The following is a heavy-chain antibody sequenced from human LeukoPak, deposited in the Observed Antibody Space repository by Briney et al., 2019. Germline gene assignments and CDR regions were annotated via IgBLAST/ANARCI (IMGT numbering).Heavy chain of an antibody. V-gene: IGHV3-21*01. J-gene: IGHJ4*02. CDR3: ARDQWLDY. Sequence: GRSLRLSCAASGFTFSSFTMNWVRQAPGKGLEWVSSISSSSSYIYYADSVKGRFTISRDNAKNSLYLQMNSLRAEDTAVYYCARDQWLDYWGQGTLVTVSS. CDR2: ISSSSSYI. CDR1: GFTFSSFT. D-gene: IGHD6-19*01.